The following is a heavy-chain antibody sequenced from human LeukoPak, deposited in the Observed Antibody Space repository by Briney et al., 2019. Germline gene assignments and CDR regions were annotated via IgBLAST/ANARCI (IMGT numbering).Heavy chain of an antibody. J-gene: IGHJ4*02. D-gene: IGHD4-17*01. CDR3: ARDSYGDANFDT. CDR1: GFIVNTNY. Sequence: QAGGSLRLSCTASGFIVNTNYMSWVRQAPGRGLEWVSLIYADGNTYYADSVKGRFTISRDISKNAVFLQMNSLRAEDTAVYYCARDSYGDANFDTWGQGTLVTVSS. V-gene: IGHV3-53*01. CDR2: IYADGNT.